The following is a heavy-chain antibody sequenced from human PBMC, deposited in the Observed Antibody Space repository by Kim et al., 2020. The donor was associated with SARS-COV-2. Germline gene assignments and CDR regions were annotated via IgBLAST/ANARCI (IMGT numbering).Heavy chain of an antibody. CDR1: GFTFSSYW. CDR3: ARVESHAGNYGDYTFDY. Sequence: GGSLRLSCAASGFTFSSYWMHWVRQAPGKGLVWVSRINSDGSSTSYADSVKGRFTISRDNAKNTLYLQMNRLRAEDTAVYYCARVESHAGNYGDYTFDYWGQGTLVTVSS. V-gene: IGHV3-74*01. CDR2: INSDGSST. D-gene: IGHD4-17*01. J-gene: IGHJ4*02.